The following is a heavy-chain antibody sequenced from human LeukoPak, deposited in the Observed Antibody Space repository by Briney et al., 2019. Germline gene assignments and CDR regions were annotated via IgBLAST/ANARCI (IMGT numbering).Heavy chain of an antibody. D-gene: IGHD2-15*01. CDR2: IIPIFGTA. V-gene: IGHV1-69*06. J-gene: IGHJ3*02. CDR3: ARDLYCSGGSCPGPLDAFDI. CDR1: GGTFSSYA. Sequence: VASVKVSCKASGGTFSSYAISWVRQAPGQGLEWMGGIIPIFGTANYAQKFQGRVTITADKSTSTAYMELSSLRSEDTAVYYCARDLYCSGGSCPGPLDAFDIWGQGTMVTVSS.